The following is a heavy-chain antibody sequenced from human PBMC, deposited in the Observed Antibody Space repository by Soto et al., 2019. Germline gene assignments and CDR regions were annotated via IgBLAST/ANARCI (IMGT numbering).Heavy chain of an antibody. D-gene: IGHD6-13*01. V-gene: IGHV1-18*01. Sequence: QVQLVQSGDEVKQPGASVKVSCKASGSTITAYGISWVRQAPGQGLEWMAWISSHNGNTYYAQNLQGRVTMTTDTSTSTAYMELRSLRSDDTAVYYCASSSIAAAGPFDYWGQGAVVTVSS. CDR2: ISSHNGNT. CDR1: GSTITAYG. J-gene: IGHJ4*02. CDR3: ASSSIAAAGPFDY.